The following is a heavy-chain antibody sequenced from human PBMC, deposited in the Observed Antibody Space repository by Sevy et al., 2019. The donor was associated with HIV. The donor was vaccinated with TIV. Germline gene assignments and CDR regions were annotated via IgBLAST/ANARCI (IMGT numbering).Heavy chain of an antibody. CDR3: ARFYDSSGHFPSDY. CDR2: IYPGDSET. V-gene: IGHV5-51*01. CDR1: GYSFTNYW. J-gene: IGHJ4*02. Sequence: GESLKISCKGSGYSFTNYWIAWVRQMPGKGLEWRGIIYPGDSETRYSPSFQGQVTISANKSISTAYRHWSSLKASDTAMYYCARFYDSSGHFPSDYWGQGTLVTVSS. D-gene: IGHD3-22*01.